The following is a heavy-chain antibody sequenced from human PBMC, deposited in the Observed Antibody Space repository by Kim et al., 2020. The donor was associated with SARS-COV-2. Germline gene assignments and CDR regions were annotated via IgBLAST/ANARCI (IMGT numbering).Heavy chain of an antibody. CDR1: GGSISSSNW. Sequence: SETLSLTCAVSGGSISSSNWWCWFRQPPAKGLEWCGGIYHCGSTNYYPSLKSRVTTSVDKSKNQFSLKLSSVTAADTAVYYCARGDTLAAFDPWGQGTMVTVSS. CDR2: IYHCGST. CDR3: ARGDTLAAFDP. D-gene: IGHD2-15*01. V-gene: IGHV4-4*02. J-gene: IGHJ3*01.